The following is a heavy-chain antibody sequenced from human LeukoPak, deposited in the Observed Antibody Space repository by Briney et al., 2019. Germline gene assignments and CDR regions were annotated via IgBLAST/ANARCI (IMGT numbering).Heavy chain of an antibody. CDR3: ARGNWNYGESNAFDI. V-gene: IGHV3-66*02. Sequence: GGSLRPSCAASGFTVSSNYMSWVRQAPGKGLEWVSVIYSGGSTYYADSVKGRFTISRDNSKNTLYLQMNSLRAEDTAVYYCARGNWNYGESNAFDIWGQGTMVTVSS. CDR2: IYSGGST. D-gene: IGHD1-7*01. CDR1: GFTVSSNY. J-gene: IGHJ3*02.